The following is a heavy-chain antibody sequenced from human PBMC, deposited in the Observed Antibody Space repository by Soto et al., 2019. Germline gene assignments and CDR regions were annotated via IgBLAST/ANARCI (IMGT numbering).Heavy chain of an antibody. CDR3: ARDTGDGTLDF. J-gene: IGHJ4*02. CDR2: INAGYGNT. V-gene: IGHV1-3*01. CDR1: GYTFSSYA. D-gene: IGHD7-27*01. Sequence: QVHLVQSGAEVRKPVASVKVSCKASGYTFSSYAMHWVRQAPGQRLEWMGWINAGYGNTKSSQKFQDRVTISRDTSASTAYMELASRRSEDTAVYYCARDTGDGTLDFWGQGTLVCGSS.